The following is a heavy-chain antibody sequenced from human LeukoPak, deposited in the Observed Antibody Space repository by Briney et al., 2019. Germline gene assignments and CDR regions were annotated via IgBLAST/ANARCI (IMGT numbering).Heavy chain of an antibody. CDR3: ARDRFTMVRGEIDY. D-gene: IGHD3-10*01. V-gene: IGHV3-21*01. Sequence: GGSLRLSCAASGFTFSSYSMNWVRQAPGKGLEWVSSISSSSGYIYYADSVKGRFTISRDNAKNSLYLQMNSLRAEDTAVYYCARDRFTMVRGEIDYWGQGTLVTVSS. CDR1: GFTFSSYS. J-gene: IGHJ4*02. CDR2: ISSSSGYI.